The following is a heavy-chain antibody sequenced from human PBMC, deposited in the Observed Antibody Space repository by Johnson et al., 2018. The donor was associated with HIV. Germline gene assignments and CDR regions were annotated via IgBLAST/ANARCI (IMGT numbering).Heavy chain of an antibody. CDR1: GFTFSSYG. J-gene: IGHJ3*02. D-gene: IGHD3/OR15-3a*01. Sequence: QVQLVESGGGVVQPGRSLRLSCAASGFTFSSYGMHWVRQAPGKGLEWVAVISYDGSNKYYADSVKGRFTISRDNSKNTLYLQMNSLRAEDTDVYYCARVFYAIFGLGDAFDIWGQGTMVTVSS. CDR2: ISYDGSNK. V-gene: IGHV3-30*03. CDR3: ARVFYAIFGLGDAFDI.